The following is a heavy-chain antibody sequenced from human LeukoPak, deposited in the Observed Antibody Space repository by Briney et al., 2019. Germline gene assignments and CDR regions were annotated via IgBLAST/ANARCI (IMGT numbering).Heavy chain of an antibody. Sequence: GGSLRLSCAASGFTFSSYAMSWVRQAPGKGLEWVSAISGSGGSTYYADSVKGRFTISRDNAKNSLYLQMNSLRAEDTAEYYCAREVGATHYYYYYMDVWGKGTTVTVSS. J-gene: IGHJ6*03. D-gene: IGHD1-26*01. V-gene: IGHV3-23*01. CDR2: ISGSGGST. CDR3: AREVGATHYYYYYMDV. CDR1: GFTFSSYA.